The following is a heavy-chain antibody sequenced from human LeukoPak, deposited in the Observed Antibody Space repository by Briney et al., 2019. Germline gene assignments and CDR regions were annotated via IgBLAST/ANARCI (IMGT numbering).Heavy chain of an antibody. CDR2: IIPIFGAA. V-gene: IGHV1-69*05. J-gene: IGHJ4*02. CDR3: ARDVELGGYFDY. D-gene: IGHD1-26*01. CDR1: GGTFSSYA. Sequence: SVKVSCKASGGTFSSYAISWVRQAPGQGLEWMGRIIPIFGAANYAQKFQGRVTITTDESTSTAYMELSSLRSEDTAVYYCARDVELGGYFDYWGQGTLVTVSS.